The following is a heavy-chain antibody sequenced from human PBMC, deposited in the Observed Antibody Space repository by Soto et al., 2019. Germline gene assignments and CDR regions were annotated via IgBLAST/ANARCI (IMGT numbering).Heavy chain of an antibody. Sequence: ASVKVSCKASGYTFTSYGISWVRQAPGQGLEWMGWISAYNGNTNYAQKLQGRVTMTTDTSTSTAYMELRSLRSDDTAVYYCARDCALGGSIVVVPAAICAFDLWGQGTMVSV. D-gene: IGHD2-2*01. CDR1: GYTFTSYG. J-gene: IGHJ3*01. CDR3: ARDCALGGSIVVVPAAICAFDL. V-gene: IGHV1-18*01. CDR2: ISAYNGNT.